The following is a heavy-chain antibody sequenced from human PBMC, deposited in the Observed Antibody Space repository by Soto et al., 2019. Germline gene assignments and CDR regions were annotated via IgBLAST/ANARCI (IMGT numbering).Heavy chain of an antibody. Sequence: SGPTLVNPTETLTLTCTVSGFSLTTGKMGVSWIRQPPGKALEWLAHIFSDNERSYSTSLQGRLTISKDTAGSQVVLSMTNVDPVDTATYYCARMNVDSYQFYYAMDVWGQGTTVTVSS. CDR2: IFSDNER. J-gene: IGHJ6*02. CDR1: GFSLTTGKMG. V-gene: IGHV2-26*01. CDR3: ARMNVDSYQFYYAMDV. D-gene: IGHD4-17*01.